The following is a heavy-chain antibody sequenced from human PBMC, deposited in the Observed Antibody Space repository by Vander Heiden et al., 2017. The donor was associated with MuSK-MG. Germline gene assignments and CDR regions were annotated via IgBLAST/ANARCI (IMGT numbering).Heavy chain of an antibody. CDR1: GFTFSYYS. V-gene: IGHV3-21*01. CDR3: ARAAPLGATDY. J-gene: IGHJ4*02. D-gene: IGHD1-26*01. CDR2: ISSSSRYI. Sequence: EVQLVESGGGLVKPGGSLRLSCAASGFTFSYYSMNWVRQAPGKGLEWVSFISSSSRYIYYADSVKGRFTISRDDAKNSLYLQMNSLRAEDTAVYYCARAAPLGATDYWGQGTLVTVSS.